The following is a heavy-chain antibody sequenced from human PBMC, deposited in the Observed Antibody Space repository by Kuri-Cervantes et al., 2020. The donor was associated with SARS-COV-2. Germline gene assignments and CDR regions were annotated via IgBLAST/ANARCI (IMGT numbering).Heavy chain of an antibody. CDR3: ARGSGIFGVVLNYFDY. D-gene: IGHD3-3*01. CDR2: IYAGGST. V-gene: IGHV3-66*02. Sequence: GESLKISCAASVFTVSTNFMGWVRQAPGKGLECVSIIYAGGSTYYADSVKGRFTISRDNSNNTLYLQMNSLRAEDTAVYYCARGSGIFGVVLNYFDYWGQGTLVTVSS. CDR1: VFTVSTNF. J-gene: IGHJ4*02.